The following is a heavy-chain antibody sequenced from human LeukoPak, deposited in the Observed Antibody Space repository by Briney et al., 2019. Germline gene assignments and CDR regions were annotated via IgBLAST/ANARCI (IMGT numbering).Heavy chain of an antibody. CDR2: IYYSGST. J-gene: IGHJ4*01. CDR3: ARSGYTAFDY. Sequence: SETLSLTCNVSGGSISSNYWSWIRQPPGKGLEWIGYIYYSGSTTYNPSLKSRVTISVDRSKNQFSLKLGSVTAADTAVYYCARSGYTAFDYWGQGTLVTVSS. V-gene: IGHV4-59*01. CDR1: GGSISSNY. D-gene: IGHD5-12*01.